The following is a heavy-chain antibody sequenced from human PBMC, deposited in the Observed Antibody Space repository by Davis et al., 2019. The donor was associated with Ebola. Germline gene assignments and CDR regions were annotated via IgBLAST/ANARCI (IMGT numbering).Heavy chain of an antibody. CDR3: AKEVGSGSYYIPYYYYGMDV. CDR1: GYTFTSYG. CDR2: ISAYNGNT. J-gene: IGHJ6*04. V-gene: IGHV1-18*04. Sequence: ASVNVSCKASGYTFTSYGISWVRQAPGQGLEWMGWISAYNGNTNYAQKLQGRVTMTTDTSTSTAYMELRSLRSDDTAVYYCAKEVGSGSYYIPYYYYGMDVWGKGTTVTVSS. D-gene: IGHD3-10*01.